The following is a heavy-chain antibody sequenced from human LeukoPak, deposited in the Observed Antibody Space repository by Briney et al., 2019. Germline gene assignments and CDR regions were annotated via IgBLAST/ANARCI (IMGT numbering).Heavy chain of an antibody. V-gene: IGHV4-39*02. CDR3: ARDGSSSSPPRRYYYYMDV. CDR1: GGSISSSSYY. CDR2: IYYSGST. D-gene: IGHD6-6*01. Sequence: SETLSLTCTASGGSISSSSYYWGWIRQPPGKGLEWIGSIYYSGSTYYNPSLKSRVTISVDTSKNQFSLKLSSVTAADTAVYYCARDGSSSSPPRRYYYYMDVWGKGTTVTVSS. J-gene: IGHJ6*03.